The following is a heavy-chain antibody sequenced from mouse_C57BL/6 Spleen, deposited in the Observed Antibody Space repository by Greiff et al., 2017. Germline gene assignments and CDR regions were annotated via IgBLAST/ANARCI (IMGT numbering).Heavy chain of an antibody. J-gene: IGHJ2*01. CDR2: ISDGGSYT. D-gene: IGHD2-5*01. CDR3: AREGSNYGDYFDY. V-gene: IGHV5-4*01. CDR1: GFTFSSYA. Sequence: EVQRVESGGGLVKPGGSLKLSCAASGFTFSSYAMSWVRQTPEKRLEWVATISDGGSYTYYPDNVKGRFTISRDNAKNNLYLQMSHLKSEDTAMYYCAREGSNYGDYFDYWGQGTTLTVSS.